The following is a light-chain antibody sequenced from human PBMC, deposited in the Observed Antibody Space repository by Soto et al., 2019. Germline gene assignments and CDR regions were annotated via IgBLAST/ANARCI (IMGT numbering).Light chain of an antibody. CDR1: QSVSSNY. V-gene: IGKV3-20*01. CDR3: QHYSSSPPEFT. Sequence: EIVLTQSPATLSLSPGERATLSCRASQSVSSNYLAWYQQRPGKAPRPLIFGASYRATGIPDRFSGSGSGTDFTLTISRLEPEDFAVYYCQHYSSSPPEFTFGPGTKVDSK. CDR2: GAS. J-gene: IGKJ3*01.